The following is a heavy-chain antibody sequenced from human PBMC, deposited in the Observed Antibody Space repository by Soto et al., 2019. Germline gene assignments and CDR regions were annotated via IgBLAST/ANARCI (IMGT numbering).Heavy chain of an antibody. V-gene: IGHV3-23*01. Sequence: EVQLLESGGGLVQPGGSLRLSCAASGFTFSSYAMSWVRQAPGKGLEWVSSITGSDDGTYYADSVKGRFTISRDNSKNMLYLQVNSLRAEDRAVYFCAKNRGAWKNLYFDLWGRGTLVTVSS. CDR3: AKNRGAWKNLYFDL. CDR2: ITGSDDGT. D-gene: IGHD1-1*01. J-gene: IGHJ2*01. CDR1: GFTFSSYA.